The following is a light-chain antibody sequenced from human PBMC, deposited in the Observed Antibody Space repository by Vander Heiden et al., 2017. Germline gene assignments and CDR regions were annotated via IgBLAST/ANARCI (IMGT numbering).Light chain of an antibody. J-gene: IGLJ2*01. CDR2: DDR. Sequence: SYALTQPPSVAVAPGQTARITCDGDNIGSRSVHWYQQKPGQAPVLVVFDDRDRPSWIPERFSGSNSWKTATLTIGRVEAVDEADYYCQVWDDSGDHVVFGGGTKLTVL. CDR1: NIGSRS. CDR3: QVWDDSGDHVV. V-gene: IGLV3-21*02.